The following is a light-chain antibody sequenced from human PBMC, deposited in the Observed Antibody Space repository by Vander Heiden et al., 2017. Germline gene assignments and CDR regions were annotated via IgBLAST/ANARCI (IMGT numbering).Light chain of an antibody. CDR3: MQALQTPWT. CDR2: LGS. CDR1: QSLLHSNGYNY. J-gene: IGKJ1*01. V-gene: IGKV2-28*01. Sequence: DIVMTQSPLSLPVTPGEPASISCRSSQSLLHSNGYNYLDWYLQKPGQSPQLLIYLGSNRASGVPDRVSGSGSGTDFTLKISRGEAEDVGVYYCMQALQTPWTFGQGTKVEIK.